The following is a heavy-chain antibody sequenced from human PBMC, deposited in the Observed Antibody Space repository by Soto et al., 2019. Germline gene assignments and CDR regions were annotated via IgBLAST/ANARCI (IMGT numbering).Heavy chain of an antibody. Sequence: EVQLVESGGGLVQPGGSLRLSCAASGFTFSTSWMNWVRQAPGKGLEWMADIKEDGSEKYYVDSLKGRFTISRDNAKNSLYLQMNSLRAEDTAVYYCARGDYYDRRFDSWGQGTLVTVSS. CDR1: GFTFSTSW. J-gene: IGHJ4*02. D-gene: IGHD3-22*01. CDR2: IKEDGSEK. V-gene: IGHV3-7*03. CDR3: ARGDYYDRRFDS.